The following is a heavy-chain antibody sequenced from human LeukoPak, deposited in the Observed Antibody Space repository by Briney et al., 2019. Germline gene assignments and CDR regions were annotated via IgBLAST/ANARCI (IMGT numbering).Heavy chain of an antibody. CDR1: GITVSSNY. V-gene: IGHV3-66*01. J-gene: IGHJ4*02. Sequence: GGSLRLSCAASGITVSSNYMSWVRQAPGKGLEWVSVIYSGGSTYYADSVKGRFTISRDNSKNTLYLQMNSLRAEDTAVYYYARVPSGSFDYWGQGTLVTVSS. CDR2: IYSGGST. CDR3: ARVPSGSFDY. D-gene: IGHD1-26*01.